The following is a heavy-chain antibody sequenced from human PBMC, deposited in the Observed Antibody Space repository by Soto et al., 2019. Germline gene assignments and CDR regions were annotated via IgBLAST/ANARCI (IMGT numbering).Heavy chain of an antibody. J-gene: IGHJ6*02. V-gene: IGHV1-18*01. CDR1: GYSFSGYG. D-gene: IGHD3-22*01. Sequence: GASAKVSCKASGYSFSGYGISWLRQAPGQGLEWLGWISPYNDDTRYAQKLQGRVSMTTDTSTRTAYMALRSLKSDDTAVYFCARGGYYDSSGSRNYHYYGMDVWGQGALVTVSS. CDR2: ISPYNDDT. CDR3: ARGGYYDSSGSRNYHYYGMDV.